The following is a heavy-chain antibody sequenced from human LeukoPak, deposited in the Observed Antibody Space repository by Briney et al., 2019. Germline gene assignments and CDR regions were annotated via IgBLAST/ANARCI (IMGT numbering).Heavy chain of an antibody. V-gene: IGHV3-49*04. D-gene: IGHD4-17*01. Sequence: GGSLRLSCTTSGFTFNVYAMRWVRQAPGKGLEWVGFVRGQAHGGTTDYAASVKGRFTISRDDSRSIVYLQMNSLKTEDTAMYYCTRDGGDSGYWGQGTLVTVSS. CDR1: GFTFNVYA. J-gene: IGHJ4*02. CDR2: VRGQAHGGTT. CDR3: TRDGGDSGY.